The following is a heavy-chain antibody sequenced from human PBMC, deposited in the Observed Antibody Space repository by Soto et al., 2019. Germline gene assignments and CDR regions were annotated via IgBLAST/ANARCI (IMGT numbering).Heavy chain of an antibody. CDR3: AKQPYCSGGF. Sequence: EVQLLESGGGLVQPGGSLRLSCAASGFTLTNYAMCWVRQAPGKGLEWVSAITATGGSTYYADSVKGRFTISRDNSRNTLYLQMNSLVAEDTAVYFCAKQPYCSGGFWGQGTLVTVSS. CDR1: GFTLTNYA. D-gene: IGHD2-15*01. J-gene: IGHJ4*02. V-gene: IGHV3-23*01. CDR2: ITATGGST.